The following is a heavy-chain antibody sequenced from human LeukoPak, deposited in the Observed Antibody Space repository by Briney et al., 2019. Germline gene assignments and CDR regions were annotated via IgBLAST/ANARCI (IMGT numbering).Heavy chain of an antibody. V-gene: IGHV3-74*01. D-gene: IGHD3-22*01. CDR2: INSDGSST. Sequence: GGSLRLSCAASGFTFSSYWMHWVRQPPGKGLVWVSRINSDGSSTNYADSVKGRFTITRDNAKNTLYLQMNSLRAEDTAVYYCARDSPGYYDSSGYHNAEYFQHWGQGTLVTVSS. CDR1: GFTFSSYW. J-gene: IGHJ1*01. CDR3: ARDSPGYYDSSGYHNAEYFQH.